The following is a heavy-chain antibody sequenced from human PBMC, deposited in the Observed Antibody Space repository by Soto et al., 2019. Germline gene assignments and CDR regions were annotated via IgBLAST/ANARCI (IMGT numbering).Heavy chain of an antibody. CDR3: ARDGDDILTGYYMGVDY. CDR2: INPNSGGT. J-gene: IGHJ4*02. D-gene: IGHD3-9*01. V-gene: IGHV1-2*04. CDR1: GYTFTGYY. Sequence: AASVKVSCTASGYTFTGYYMHWVRQAPGQGLEWMGWINPNSGGTNYAQKFQGWVTMTRDTSISTAYMELSRLRSEDTAVYYCARDGDDILTGYYMGVDYWGQGTLVTVSS.